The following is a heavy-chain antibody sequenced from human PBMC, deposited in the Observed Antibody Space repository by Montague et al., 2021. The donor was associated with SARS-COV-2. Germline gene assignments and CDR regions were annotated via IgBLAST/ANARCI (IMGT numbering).Heavy chain of an antibody. CDR3: TLFNH. CDR2: ISGSGTYT. J-gene: IGHJ4*02. Sequence: SLRLSCAASGFTFSNHAIHWVRQAPGKGLEWISDISGSGTYTHYADSVKGRFIISSDNSKSTVYLQMNNVRAEDTAVYYCTLFNHWGPGTRVTVSS. D-gene: IGHD3-3*01. V-gene: IGHV3-23*01. CDR1: GFTFSNHA.